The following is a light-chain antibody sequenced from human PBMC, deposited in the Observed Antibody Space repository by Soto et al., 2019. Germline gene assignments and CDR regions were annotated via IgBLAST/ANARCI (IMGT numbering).Light chain of an antibody. J-gene: IGKJ2*01. CDR1: DDITNY. CDR2: DAS. V-gene: IGKV1-39*01. Sequence: IQLPPSSFSLSASVLYILTVNWLASDDITNYLACDQQKVVKAPKLLIYDASTLHSGVPSRFSGSGSGTDFTLTISSLQPEDFATYYCQQSYRTPYNCGKGTKVDI. CDR3: QQSYRTPYN.